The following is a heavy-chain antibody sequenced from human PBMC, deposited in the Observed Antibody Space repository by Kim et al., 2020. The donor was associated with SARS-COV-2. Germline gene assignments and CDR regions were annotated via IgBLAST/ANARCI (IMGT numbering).Heavy chain of an antibody. CDR1: GGSISSGSYY. CDR2: IYTSVST. Sequence: SETLSLTCTVSGGSISSGSYYWSWIRQPAGKGLEWIGRIYTSVSTNYNPSLKSRVTISVDTSKNQFSLKLSSVTAADTAVYYCARCGYYDSSGYYPWYFDYWGQGTLVTVSS. D-gene: IGHD3-22*01. V-gene: IGHV4-61*02. CDR3: ARCGYYDSSGYYPWYFDY. J-gene: IGHJ4*02.